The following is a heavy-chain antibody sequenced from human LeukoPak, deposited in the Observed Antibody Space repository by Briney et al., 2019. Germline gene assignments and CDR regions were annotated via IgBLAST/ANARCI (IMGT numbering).Heavy chain of an antibody. CDR3: ARDPHGYWWFDP. CDR2: INSDGSST. Sequence: GSLGLSCVASGFTFSNYWMHWVRQAPGKGLVWVSRINSDGSSTTYADSVKGRFTISRDNAKNTLYLQMNSLRAEDTAVYYCARDPHGYWWFDPWGQGTLVTVSS. CDR1: GFTFSNYW. J-gene: IGHJ5*02. V-gene: IGHV3-74*03. D-gene: IGHD5-18*01.